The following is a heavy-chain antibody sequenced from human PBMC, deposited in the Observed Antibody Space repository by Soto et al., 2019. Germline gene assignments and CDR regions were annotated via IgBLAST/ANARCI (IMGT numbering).Heavy chain of an antibody. D-gene: IGHD5-18*01. J-gene: IGHJ6*02. Sequence: GESLKISCKGSGYSFTSYWIGWVRQMPGKGLEWMGIIYPGDSDTRYSPSFQGQVTISADKSISTAYLQWSSLKASDTAMYYCARGDTAMADGMLYYYGMDVWGQGTTVTVSS. V-gene: IGHV5-51*01. CDR3: ARGDTAMADGMLYYYGMDV. CDR1: GYSFTSYW. CDR2: IYPGDSDT.